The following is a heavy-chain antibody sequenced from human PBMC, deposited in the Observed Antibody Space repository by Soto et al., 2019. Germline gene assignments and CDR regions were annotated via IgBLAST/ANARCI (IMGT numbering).Heavy chain of an antibody. Sequence: PGGSLRLSCAAPGFTFSSYRMHTVRQAPGKGLEWVAVISYDGSNKYYADSVKGRFTISGDNSRNTLYLQMNSLRAEDTAVYYCAKDQRLNWFNPWGQGTLVTVSS. CDR1: GFTFSSYR. CDR3: AKDQRLNWFNP. D-gene: IGHD6-25*01. CDR2: ISYDGSNK. V-gene: IGHV3-30*18. J-gene: IGHJ5*02.